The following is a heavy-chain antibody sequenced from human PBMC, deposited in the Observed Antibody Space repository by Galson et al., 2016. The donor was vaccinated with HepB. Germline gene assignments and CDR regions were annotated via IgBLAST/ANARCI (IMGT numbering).Heavy chain of an antibody. Sequence: SLRLSCAASGFTFSSYAMSWVRQAPGKGLEWVSVITGSGGTTYYADSVKGRFTISRDNSKNTLYLQMSSLRAEDTAVYYCAKDSYDTSGYPIYYFDYWGQGTLVTVSS. CDR1: GFTFSSYA. J-gene: IGHJ4*02. V-gene: IGHV3-23*01. D-gene: IGHD3-22*01. CDR2: ITGSGGTT. CDR3: AKDSYDTSGYPIYYFDY.